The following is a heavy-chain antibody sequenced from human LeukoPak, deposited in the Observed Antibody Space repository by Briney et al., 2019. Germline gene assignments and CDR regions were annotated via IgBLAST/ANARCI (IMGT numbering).Heavy chain of an antibody. V-gene: IGHV4-38-2*01. CDR1: GYSISSGYY. D-gene: IGHD3-22*01. CDR2: IYHSGST. CDR3: ASLYYYDSSGRDAFDI. J-gene: IGHJ3*02. Sequence: SETLSLTCAVSGYSISSGYYWGWIRQPPGKGLEWIGSIYHSGSTYYNPSLKSRVTISVDTSKNQFSLKLSSVTAADTAVYYRASLYYYDSSGRDAFDIWGQGTMVTVSS.